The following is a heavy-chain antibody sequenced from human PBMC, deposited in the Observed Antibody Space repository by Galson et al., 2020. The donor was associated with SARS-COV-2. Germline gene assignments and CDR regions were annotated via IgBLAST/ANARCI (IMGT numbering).Heavy chain of an antibody. V-gene: IGHV3-11*01. D-gene: IGHD3-10*01. CDR3: ARSGGRGSGSYSGLDV. CDR2: ITGSGSAR. J-gene: IGHJ6*02. CDR1: GFAFSDYH. Sequence: KIGESLKISCPASGFAFSDYHFTWVRQAPGKGLERVSDITGSGSARYNPDSVKGRFTISRDNAKNSLYLQMSSLTGEDTAVYYCARSGGRGSGSYSGLDVGGQGTTVTVSS.